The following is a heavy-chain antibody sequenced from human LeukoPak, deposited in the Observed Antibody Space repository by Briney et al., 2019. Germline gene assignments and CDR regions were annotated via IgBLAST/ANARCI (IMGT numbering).Heavy chain of an antibody. V-gene: IGHV1-2*02. D-gene: IGHD5-18*01. CDR1: GYTFTGYY. CDR3: ARFGGYSYGNEDY. CDR2: INPNSGGT. Sequence: RASVKVSCKASGYTFTGYYMHWVRQAPGQGLEWMGWINPNSGGTNYAQKFQGRVTMTRDTSISTAYMELSRLRSDDTAVYYCARFGGYSYGNEDYWGQGTLVTVSS. J-gene: IGHJ4*02.